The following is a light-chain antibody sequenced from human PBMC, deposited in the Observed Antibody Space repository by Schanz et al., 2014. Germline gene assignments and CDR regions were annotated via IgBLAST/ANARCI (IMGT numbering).Light chain of an antibody. CDR1: QSVTNNY. CDR3: QQYLNWPIT. Sequence: EIVLTQSPGTLSLSPGERATFSCRASQSVTNNYLAWYQQKPGQAPRVLIYGASSRATGIPDRFSGSGSGPEFTLTISSLQSEDFAVYYCQQYLNWPITFGQGTRLEIK. J-gene: IGKJ5*01. V-gene: IGKV3-20*01. CDR2: GAS.